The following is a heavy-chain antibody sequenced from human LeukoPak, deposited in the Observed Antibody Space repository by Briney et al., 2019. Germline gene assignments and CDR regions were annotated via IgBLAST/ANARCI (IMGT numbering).Heavy chain of an antibody. CDR1: GFSFSSYW. CDR3: ARVWGKLGRHDSSGYYYDY. Sequence: GGSLRLSCAASGFSFSSYWMSWVRQAPGKGLERVSNIKQDGSEKYYVDSVKGRFTISRDNAKNSLYLQMNSLRAEDTAVYYCARVWGKLGRHDSSGYYYDYWGQGTLVTVSS. CDR2: IKQDGSEK. V-gene: IGHV3-7*01. D-gene: IGHD3-22*01. J-gene: IGHJ4*02.